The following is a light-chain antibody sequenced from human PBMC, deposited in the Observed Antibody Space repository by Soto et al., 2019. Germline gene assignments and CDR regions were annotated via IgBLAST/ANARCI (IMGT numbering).Light chain of an antibody. Sequence: DIPMTQSPSSLPASVGDRVTITCRASQGISNYLAWYQQKPGKVPKLLIYDASALQSGVPSRFSGSGSGTDFTLTISSLQPEDIATYYCQEYNNVLFTFGPGTKVEIK. CDR1: QGISNY. V-gene: IGKV1-27*01. CDR2: DAS. CDR3: QEYNNVLFT. J-gene: IGKJ3*01.